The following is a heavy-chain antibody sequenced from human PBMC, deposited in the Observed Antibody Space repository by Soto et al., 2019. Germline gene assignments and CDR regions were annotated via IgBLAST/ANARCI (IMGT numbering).Heavy chain of an antibody. J-gene: IGHJ6*03. Sequence: GGSLRLSCAASGFTFSSHSMNWVRQAPGKGLEWVSSISSSSSYIYYADSVKGRFTISRDNAKNSLYLQMNSLRAEDTAVYYCARLSITMVRGVIIPYYYYMDVWGKGTTVTVSS. D-gene: IGHD3-10*01. CDR1: GFTFSSHS. V-gene: IGHV3-21*01. CDR3: ARLSITMVRGVIIPYYYYMDV. CDR2: ISSSSSYI.